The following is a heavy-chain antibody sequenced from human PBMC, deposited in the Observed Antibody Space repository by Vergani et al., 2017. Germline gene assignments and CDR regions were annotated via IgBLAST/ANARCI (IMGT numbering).Heavy chain of an antibody. CDR2: ISSSGSTI. CDR3: ARAEVIYDILTGYYIGPPGY. Sequence: QVQLVESGGGLVKPGGSLRLSCAASGFTFSDYYMSWIRQAPGKGLEWVSYISSSGSTIYYADSVKGRITISRDNAKNSLYLQMNSLRAEDTAVYYCARAEVIYDILTGYYIGPPGYWGQGTLVTVSS. J-gene: IGHJ4*02. CDR1: GFTFSDYY. V-gene: IGHV3-11*04. D-gene: IGHD3-9*01.